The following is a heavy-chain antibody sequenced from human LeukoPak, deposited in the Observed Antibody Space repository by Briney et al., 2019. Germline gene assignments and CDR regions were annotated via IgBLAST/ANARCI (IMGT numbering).Heavy chain of an antibody. D-gene: IGHD2-15*01. CDR3: ARDRAVAVVAATLPYFDY. J-gene: IGHJ4*02. CDR1: GYTFTGYY. Sequence: ASVKVSCKASGYTFTGYYMHWVRQAPGQGLEWMGWINPNSGGTNYAQKFQGRVTMTRDTSISTAYMELNRLRSDDTAVYYCARDRAVAVVAATLPYFDYWGQGTLVTVSS. V-gene: IGHV1-2*02. CDR2: INPNSGGT.